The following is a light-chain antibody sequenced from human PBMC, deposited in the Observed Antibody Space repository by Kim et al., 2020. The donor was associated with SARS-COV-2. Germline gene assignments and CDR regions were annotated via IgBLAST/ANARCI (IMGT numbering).Light chain of an antibody. V-gene: IGKV3-20*01. CDR1: QSVSSSRP. J-gene: IGKJ2*01. Sequence: PGERATPSCRASQSVSSSRPVAWEQQKPWQAPRLLIYGASSRATDIPDRFSGSGSGTHFTLTSNRLEPEDFAVYYCQEYGSSPFTFGQGTKLEI. CDR3: QEYGSSPFT. CDR2: GAS.